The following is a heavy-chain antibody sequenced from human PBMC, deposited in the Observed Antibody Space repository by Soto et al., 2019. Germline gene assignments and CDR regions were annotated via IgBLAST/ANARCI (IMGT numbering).Heavy chain of an antibody. CDR1: GGSISSYY. D-gene: IGHD3-10*01. V-gene: IGHV4-59*08. J-gene: IGHJ6*03. CDR2: IYYSGST. Sequence: SETLSLTYTVSGGSISSYYWSWIRQPPGKGLEWIGYIYYSGSTNYNPSLKSRVTISVETSKNQFSLKLSSVTAADTAVYYCARHYEPNGSGSYYNDAYYMDVWGKGTTVTVSS. CDR3: ARHYEPNGSGSYYNDAYYMDV.